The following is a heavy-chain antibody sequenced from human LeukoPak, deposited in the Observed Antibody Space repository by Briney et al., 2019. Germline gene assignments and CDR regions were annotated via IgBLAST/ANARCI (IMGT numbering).Heavy chain of an antibody. CDR1: GFTFSDYA. D-gene: IGHD6-6*01. Sequence: QPGGSLRLSCAASGFTFSDYAMNWVRQAPGRGLEWVAHAAGRGGATYYADSVKGRFTISRDNSKNTLYLQMNSLRAEDTAVYYCAKQIAARLQTGGFDYWGQGTLVTVSS. V-gene: IGHV3-23*01. J-gene: IGHJ4*02. CDR3: AKQIAARLQTGGFDY. CDR2: AAGRGGAT.